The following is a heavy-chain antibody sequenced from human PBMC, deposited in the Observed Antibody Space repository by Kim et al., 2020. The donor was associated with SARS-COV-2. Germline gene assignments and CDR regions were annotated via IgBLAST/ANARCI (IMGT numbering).Heavy chain of an antibody. CDR1: GYTFTSYY. V-gene: IGHV1-46*01. D-gene: IGHD1-26*01. CDR2: INPSSGST. CDR3: ARDRRLVGATTGSRYYYYYGMDV. Sequence: ASVKVSCKASGYTFTSYYMHWVRQAPGQGLEWMGIINPSSGSTSYAQKFQGRVTMTRDTSTSTVYMELSSLGSEDTAVYYCARDRRLVGATTGSRYYYYYGMDVWGQGTTVTVSS. J-gene: IGHJ6*02.